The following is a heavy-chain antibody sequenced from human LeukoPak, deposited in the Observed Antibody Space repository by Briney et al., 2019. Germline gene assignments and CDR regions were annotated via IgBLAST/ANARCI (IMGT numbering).Heavy chain of an antibody. Sequence: PGGSLRLSCAASGFTVSSNYMSWVRQAPGKGLEWVSVIHSGGSTYYADSVKGRFTISRDNSKNTLYLQMNSLRAEDTAVYYCARLMEGYFDYWGQGTLVTVSS. CDR3: ARLMEGYFDY. J-gene: IGHJ4*02. CDR1: GFTVSSNY. D-gene: IGHD3-3*01. V-gene: IGHV3-53*01. CDR2: IHSGGST.